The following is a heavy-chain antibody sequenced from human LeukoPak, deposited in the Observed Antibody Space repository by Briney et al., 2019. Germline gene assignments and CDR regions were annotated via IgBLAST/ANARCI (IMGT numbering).Heavy chain of an antibody. V-gene: IGHV4-30-4*01. J-gene: IGHJ3*02. CDR3: ARATYYYDSSGYYYSNDAFDI. CDR1: GGSISSGDYS. CDR2: IYYSGST. D-gene: IGHD3-22*01. Sequence: PSETLSLTCTVSGGSISSGDYSWSWIRQPPGKGLEWIGYIYYSGSTYYNPSLKSRVTISVDTSKNQFSLKLSSVTAADTAVYYCARATYYYDSSGYYYSNDAFDIWGQGTMVTVSS.